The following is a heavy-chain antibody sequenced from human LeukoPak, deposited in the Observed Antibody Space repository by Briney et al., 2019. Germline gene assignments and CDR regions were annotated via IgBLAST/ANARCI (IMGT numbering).Heavy chain of an antibody. CDR3: AKDRSRGWYSDAFDI. J-gene: IGHJ3*02. D-gene: IGHD6-19*01. CDR1: GFTFDDYA. V-gene: IGHV3-9*03. CDR2: ISRNSGSI. Sequence: ALRLSCAASGFTFDDYAMHWVRQAPGKGLEWVSGISRNSGSIGYADSVKGRFTISRDNAKNSLYLQMNSLRAEDMALYYCAKDRSRGWYSDAFDIWGQGTMVTVSA.